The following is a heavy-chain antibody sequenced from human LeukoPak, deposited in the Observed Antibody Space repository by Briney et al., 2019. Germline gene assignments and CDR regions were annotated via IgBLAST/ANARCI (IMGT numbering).Heavy chain of an antibody. CDR1: GFTFSSYA. J-gene: IGHJ4*02. V-gene: IGHV3-48*04. D-gene: IGHD3-22*01. Sequence: GGSLRLSCAASGFTFSSYAMHWVRQAPGKGLEWVSYISSSGTTIYYADSVKGRFTISRDNAKNSLFLQLNSLRAEDTAMYYCARGDDSGYYDYFDYWGQGALVTVSS. CDR2: ISSSGTTI. CDR3: ARGDDSGYYDYFDY.